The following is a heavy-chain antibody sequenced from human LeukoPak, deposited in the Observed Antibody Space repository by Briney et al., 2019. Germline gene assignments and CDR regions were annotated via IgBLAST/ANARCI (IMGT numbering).Heavy chain of an antibody. CDR3: AKGPSSDYFDY. CDR2: ISGSVLST. V-gene: IGHV3-23*01. J-gene: IGHJ4*02. Sequence: GGSLRLSCAASGLRFTNYAMSWVRRAPGKGLEWVSAISGSVLSTYYADSVKGRFTISRDNSKNTLYLQMNSLRAEDTAVYYCAKGPSSDYFDYWGQGTLVTVSS. CDR1: GLRFTNYA.